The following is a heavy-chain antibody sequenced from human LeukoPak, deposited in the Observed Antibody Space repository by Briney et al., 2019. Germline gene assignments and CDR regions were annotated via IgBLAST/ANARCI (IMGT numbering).Heavy chain of an antibody. Sequence: SETLSLTCTVSGGSISSSSYYWGWIRQPPGKGLEWIGSIDYSGSTYYNPSLKSRVIISVDTSKNQFSLKLSSVTAADTAVFYCARVPRTYCGGDRYPQAKRCAFDIWGQGTMVTVSS. J-gene: IGHJ3*02. D-gene: IGHD2-21*02. CDR2: IDYSGST. V-gene: IGHV4-39*07. CDR1: GGSISSSSYY. CDR3: ARVPRTYCGGDRYPQAKRCAFDI.